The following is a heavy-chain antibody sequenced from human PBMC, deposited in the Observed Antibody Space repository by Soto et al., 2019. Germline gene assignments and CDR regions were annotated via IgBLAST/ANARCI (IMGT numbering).Heavy chain of an antibody. CDR2: ISWDGNST. J-gene: IGHJ6*02. D-gene: IGHD2-2*01. V-gene: IGHV3-43*01. Sequence: GGSLRLSCAASGFTFDDYTLHWVRQAPGKGLEWVSLISWDGNSTYYADSVKGRFTISRDNIKNSLYLQMNSLRSEDTALYHWEKERAVVEQDTINSFGMAVGAQGPTVPVSS. CDR1: GFTFDDYT. CDR3: EKERAVVEQDTINSFGMAV.